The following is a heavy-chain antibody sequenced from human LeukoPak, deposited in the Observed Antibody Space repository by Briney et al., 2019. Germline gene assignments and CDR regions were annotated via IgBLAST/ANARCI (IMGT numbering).Heavy chain of an antibody. V-gene: IGHV3-7*01. CDR3: ARNPRGPFYPFVDY. Sequence: GGSLRLSCAASGFTFSSYWMSWVRQAPGKGLEWVANIKQDGSEKYYVDSVKGRFTTSRDNAKNSLYLQMNSLRAEDTAVYYCARNPRGPFYPFVDYWGQGTLVTVSS. J-gene: IGHJ4*02. CDR1: GFTFSSYW. D-gene: IGHD2/OR15-2a*01. CDR2: IKQDGSEK.